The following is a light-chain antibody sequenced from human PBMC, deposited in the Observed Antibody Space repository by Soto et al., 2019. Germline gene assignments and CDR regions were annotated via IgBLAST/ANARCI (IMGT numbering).Light chain of an antibody. CDR2: DVS. J-gene: IGLJ2*01. Sequence: QSALTQPRSVSGSPGQSVTISCTGTSSDVGGYNYVSWYQQHPGKAPKLMIYDVSKRPSGVPDRFSGSKSGNTASLTISGLQAEDEADYYCCSYAGSYPYVVFGGGTKVTVL. CDR1: SSDVGGYNY. V-gene: IGLV2-11*01. CDR3: CSYAGSYPYVV.